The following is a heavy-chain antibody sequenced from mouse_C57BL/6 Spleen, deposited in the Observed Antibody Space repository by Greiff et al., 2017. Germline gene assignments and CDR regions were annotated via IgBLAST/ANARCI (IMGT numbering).Heavy chain of an antibody. CDR3: ARGYYGSSPYYAMDY. CDR1: GFTFSDYG. J-gene: IGHJ4*01. Sequence: EVKLVASGGGLVKPGGSLKLSCAASGFTFSDYGMHWVRQAPEKGLEWVAYISSGSSTIYYADTVKGRFTISRDNAKNTLFLQMTSLRSEDTAMYYCARGYYGSSPYYAMDYWGQGTSVTVSS. D-gene: IGHD1-1*01. CDR2: ISSGSSTI. V-gene: IGHV5-17*01.